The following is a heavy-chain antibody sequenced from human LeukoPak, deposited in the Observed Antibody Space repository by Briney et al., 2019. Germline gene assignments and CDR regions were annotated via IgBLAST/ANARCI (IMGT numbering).Heavy chain of an antibody. J-gene: IGHJ4*02. CDR3: ARHVRGTTRNYYFDY. CDR1: GGSISSSSYY. Sequence: SETLSLTCTVSGGSISSSSYYWGWIRQPPGKGLEWMGSIYYSGSTYYNPSLKSRVTISVDTSKNQFSLKLSSVTAADTAVYYCARHVRGTTRNYYFDYWGQGTLVTVSS. CDR2: IYYSGST. V-gene: IGHV4-39*01. D-gene: IGHD1-1*01.